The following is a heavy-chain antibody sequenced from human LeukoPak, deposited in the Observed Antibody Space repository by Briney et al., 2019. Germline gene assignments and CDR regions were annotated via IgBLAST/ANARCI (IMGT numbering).Heavy chain of an antibody. D-gene: IGHD5-18*01. J-gene: IGHJ4*02. CDR1: GFTFSSYA. V-gene: IGHV3-30-3*01. CDR3: APGVTPPYYFDY. CDR2: ISYDGSNK. Sequence: GGSLRLSCAASGFTFSSYAMHWVRQAPGKGLEWEAVISYDGSNKYYADSVKGRFTISRDNSKNTLYLQMNSLRAEDTAVYYCAPGVTPPYYFDYWGQGTLVTVSS.